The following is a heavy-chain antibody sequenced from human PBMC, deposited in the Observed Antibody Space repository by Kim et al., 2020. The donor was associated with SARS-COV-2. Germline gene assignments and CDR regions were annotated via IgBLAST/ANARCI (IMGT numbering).Heavy chain of an antibody. V-gene: IGHV3-23*01. D-gene: IGHD3-16*02. Sequence: STFYADSVKGRFTISRDNSKNTLYLQMNSLGAEDTAVYYCARLVGGVIFHWGQGTLVTVSS. CDR3: ARLVGGVIFH. J-gene: IGHJ4*02. CDR2: ST.